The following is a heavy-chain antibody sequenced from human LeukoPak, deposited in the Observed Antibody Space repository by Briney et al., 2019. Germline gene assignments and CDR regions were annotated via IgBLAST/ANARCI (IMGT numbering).Heavy chain of an antibody. CDR2: ISGSGDRT. D-gene: IGHD3-22*01. Sequence: GSLRLSCAASGLIVNNYAMSWVRQAPGKGLEWVSGISGSGDRTYYADSVKGRFSISRDNSKNMVYLQMNSLRAEDSAVYYCASLPPRYYYDSSGWPLGPDYWGQGTLVTVSS. CDR3: ASLPPRYYYDSSGWPLGPDY. CDR1: GLIVNNYA. V-gene: IGHV3-23*01. J-gene: IGHJ4*02.